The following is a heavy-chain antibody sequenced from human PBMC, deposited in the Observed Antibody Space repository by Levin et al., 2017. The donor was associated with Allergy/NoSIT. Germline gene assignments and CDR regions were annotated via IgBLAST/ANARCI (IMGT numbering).Heavy chain of an antibody. Sequence: PSQTLSLTCAASGFTFSSYSMNWVRQAPGKGLEWVSSISSSSSYIYYADSVKGRFTISRDNAKNSLYLQMNSLRAEDTAVYYCASGGFDPWGQGTLVTVSS. V-gene: IGHV3-21*01. J-gene: IGHJ5*02. CDR2: ISSSSSYI. CDR3: ASGGFDP. D-gene: IGHD2-15*01. CDR1: GFTFSSYS.